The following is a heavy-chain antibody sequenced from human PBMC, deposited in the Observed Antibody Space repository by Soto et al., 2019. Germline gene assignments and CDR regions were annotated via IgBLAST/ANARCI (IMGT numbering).Heavy chain of an antibody. V-gene: IGHV4-4*02. CDR2: IYHSGST. J-gene: IGHJ4*02. Sequence: TSETLSLTCAVSGGSISSSNLWTWVRQPPGKGLEWIGEIYHSGSTNYNPSLKSQVIISVDKSKNQFSLKLSSVTAADTAVYYCARGFPTVVTVDYWGQGTLVTVSS. CDR3: ARGFPTVVTVDY. CDR1: GGSISSSNL. D-gene: IGHD4-17*01.